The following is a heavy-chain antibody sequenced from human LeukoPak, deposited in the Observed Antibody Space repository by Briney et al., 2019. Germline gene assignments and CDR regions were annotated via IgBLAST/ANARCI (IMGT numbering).Heavy chain of an antibody. V-gene: IGHV3-30*04. CDR2: ISDDTTTK. D-gene: IGHD5-12*01. CDR1: GFTFTSYA. J-gene: IGHJ3*01. Sequence: PGGSLRLSCAASGFTFTSYAIHWVRQAPGKGPEWVALISDDTTTKYYADAVKGRFTISRDNSKNTVDLQMNALRPEDTAVYYCATPSSRGYRGYDDAFDVWGQGTMVTVSS. CDR3: ATPSSRGYRGYDDAFDV.